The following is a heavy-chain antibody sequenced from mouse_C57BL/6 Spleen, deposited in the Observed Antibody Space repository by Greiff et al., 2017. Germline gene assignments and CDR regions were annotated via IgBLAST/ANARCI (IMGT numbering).Heavy chain of an antibody. J-gene: IGHJ3*01. V-gene: IGHV1-74*01. CDR3: AFSTMVTTGFAY. D-gene: IGHD2-2*01. Sequence: QVQLQQPGAELVKPGASVKVSCKASGYTFTSYWMHWVKQRPGQGLEWIGRIHPSDSDTNYNQKFKGKATLTVDKSSSTAYIQLISLTSEDSAVYYCAFSTMVTTGFAYWGQGTLVTVSA. CDR1: GYTFTSYW. CDR2: IHPSDSDT.